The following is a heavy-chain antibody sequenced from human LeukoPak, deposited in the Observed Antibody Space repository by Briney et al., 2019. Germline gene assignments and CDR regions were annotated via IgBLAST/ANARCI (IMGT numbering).Heavy chain of an antibody. Sequence: GGSLRLSCAASGXTLSNYWMHWVRQAPGKGLVWVSRINSDGSSTSYADSVKGRFTISRDNAKNTLYLQMNSLRAEDTAVYYCATYKSPYCFDYWGQGTLVTVSS. CDR2: INSDGSST. CDR3: ATYKSPYCFDY. J-gene: IGHJ4*02. V-gene: IGHV3-74*01. D-gene: IGHD1-14*01. CDR1: GXTLSNYW.